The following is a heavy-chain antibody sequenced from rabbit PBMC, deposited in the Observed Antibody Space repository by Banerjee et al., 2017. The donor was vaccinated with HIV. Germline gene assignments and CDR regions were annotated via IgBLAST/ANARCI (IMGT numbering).Heavy chain of an antibody. V-gene: IGHV1S45*01. CDR2: INPGSSST. D-gene: IGHD4-2*01. Sequence: QEQLVESGGGLVKPGASLTLTCKASGFSFSSGYDMCWVRQAPGKGLEWIGYINPGSSSTDYASWAKGRFTISKTSSTTVTLQMTSLTAADTATYFCARDPAGREDFNLWGQGTLVTV. CDR1: GFSFSSGYD. J-gene: IGHJ4*01. CDR3: ARDPAGREDFNL.